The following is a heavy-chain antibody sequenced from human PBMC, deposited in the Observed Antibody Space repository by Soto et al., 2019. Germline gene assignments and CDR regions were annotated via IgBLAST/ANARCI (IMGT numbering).Heavy chain of an antibody. J-gene: IGHJ4*02. D-gene: IGHD5-12*01. CDR1: GYSFTSYW. Sequence: PWESLKIPCRGSGYSFTSYWIGCVRQMPGKGLEWMGIIYPGDSDTRYSPSFQGQVTISADKSISTAYLQWSSLKASDTAMYYCARRDGYKRSFDYWGQGTLVTVSS. V-gene: IGHV5-51*01. CDR3: ARRDGYKRSFDY. CDR2: IYPGDSDT.